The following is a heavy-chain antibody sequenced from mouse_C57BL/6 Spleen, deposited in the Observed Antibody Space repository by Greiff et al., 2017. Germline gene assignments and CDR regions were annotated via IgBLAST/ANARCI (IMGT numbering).Heavy chain of an antibody. CDR3: ANIYYGNYLFAY. D-gene: IGHD2-1*01. J-gene: IGHJ3*01. CDR2: IDPSDSYT. CDR1: GYTFTSYW. Sequence: QVQLKQPGAELVRPGTSVKLSCKASGYTFTSYWMHWVKQRPGQGLEWIGVIDPSDSYTNYNQKFKGKDTLTVDTSSSTAYMQLSSLTSEDSAVYYCANIYYGNYLFAYWGQGTLVTVSA. V-gene: IGHV1-59*01.